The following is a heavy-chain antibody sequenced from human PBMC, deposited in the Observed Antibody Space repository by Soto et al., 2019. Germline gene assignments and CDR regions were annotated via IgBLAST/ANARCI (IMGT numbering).Heavy chain of an antibody. CDR3: ARPPGTTVTTADPSDAFDI. J-gene: IGHJ3*02. Sequence: QVQLVESGGGVVQPGRSLRLSCAASGFTFSSYGMHWVRQAPGKGLEWVAVIWYDGSNKYYADSVKGRFTISRDNSKNPLYLLMNGLRAEYTAVYCCARPPGTTVTTADPSDAFDIWGQGTMVTVSS. V-gene: IGHV3-33*01. CDR2: IWYDGSNK. CDR1: GFTFSSYG. D-gene: IGHD4-17*01.